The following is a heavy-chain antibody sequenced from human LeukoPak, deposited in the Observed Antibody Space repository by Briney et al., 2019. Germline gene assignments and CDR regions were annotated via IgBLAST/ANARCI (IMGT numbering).Heavy chain of an antibody. CDR2: INSDGSST. V-gene: IGHV3-74*01. Sequence: PGGSLRLSCAASGFTFSDYSINWVRQAPGKGLVWVSRINSDGSSTNYADSVKGRFTISRDNAKNTLSLQMNSLRAEDTALYYCARSPDSSGYYDYWGQGTLVTVSS. J-gene: IGHJ4*02. CDR1: GFTFSDYS. CDR3: ARSPDSSGYYDY. D-gene: IGHD3-22*01.